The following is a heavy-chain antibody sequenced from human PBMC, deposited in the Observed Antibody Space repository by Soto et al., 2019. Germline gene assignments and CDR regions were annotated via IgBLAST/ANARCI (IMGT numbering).Heavy chain of an antibody. D-gene: IGHD6-13*01. CDR3: ARDGAAAGTLT. CDR1: GFTFSSYG. CDR2: IWYDGSNK. V-gene: IGHV3-33*01. J-gene: IGHJ5*02. Sequence: GGSLRLSCAASGFTFSSYGMHWVRQAPGKGLEWVAVIWYDGSNKYYADSVKGRFTISRDNSKNTLYLQMNSLRAEDTAVYYCARDGAAAGTLTWGQGTLVTVSS.